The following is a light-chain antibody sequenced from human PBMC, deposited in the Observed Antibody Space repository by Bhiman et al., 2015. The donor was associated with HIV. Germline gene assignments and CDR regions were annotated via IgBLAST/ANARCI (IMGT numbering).Light chain of an antibody. Sequence: SYELTQPPSVSVASGKTAQITCGGPNFGTKSVHWYQQRPGQAPVLVISFDSDRPSGIPERFSGSNSGNTATLTITRAEAGDEADYYCQVWDRSSDHSVIFGGGTKLTVL. CDR1: NFGTKS. J-gene: IGLJ2*01. CDR3: QVWDRSSDHSVI. CDR2: FDS. V-gene: IGLV3-21*04.